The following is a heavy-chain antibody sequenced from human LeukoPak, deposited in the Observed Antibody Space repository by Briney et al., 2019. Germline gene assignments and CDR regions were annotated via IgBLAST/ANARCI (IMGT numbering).Heavy chain of an antibody. V-gene: IGHV3-7*05. Sequence: GGSLRLSCAASGLTFSSYRMSWVRQAPGKGLEWVANIKQDGTDKYYVDSVKGRFTISRDDAKTSLYLQMNSLTTEDTALYFCAKATTTYAFDIWGQGTMVTVSS. CDR1: GLTFSSYR. CDR3: AKATTTYAFDI. D-gene: IGHD1-1*01. J-gene: IGHJ3*02. CDR2: IKQDGTDK.